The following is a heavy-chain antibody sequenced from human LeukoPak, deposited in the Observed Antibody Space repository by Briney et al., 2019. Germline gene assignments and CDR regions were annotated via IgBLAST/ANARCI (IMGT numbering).Heavy chain of an antibody. CDR2: ISSSSSYI. D-gene: IGHD3-10*01. J-gene: IGHJ6*02. V-gene: IGHV3-21*01. CDR1: GFTFSSYS. Sequence: GGSLRLSCAASGFTFSSYSMNWVRQAPGKGLEWVSSISSSSSYIYYADSVKGRFTISRDNAKNSLYLQMNSLRAEDTAVYYCARDVLLWFGELLESYGMDVWGQGTTVTVSS. CDR3: ARDVLLWFGELLESYGMDV.